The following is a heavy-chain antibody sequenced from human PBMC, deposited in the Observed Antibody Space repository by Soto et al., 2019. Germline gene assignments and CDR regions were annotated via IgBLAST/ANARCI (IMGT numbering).Heavy chain of an antibody. Sequence: EVQLLESGGGLVQPGGSLRLSCAASGFTFSSYAMSWVRQAPGKELEWVSAISGSGGSTYYADSLKGRFTISRDNSKNTLYLQMNSLRAEDTAVYYCALDITGPYPQLFDYWGQGTLVTVSS. CDR2: ISGSGGST. V-gene: IGHV3-23*01. D-gene: IGHD1-20*01. J-gene: IGHJ4*02. CDR1: GFTFSSYA. CDR3: ALDITGPYPQLFDY.